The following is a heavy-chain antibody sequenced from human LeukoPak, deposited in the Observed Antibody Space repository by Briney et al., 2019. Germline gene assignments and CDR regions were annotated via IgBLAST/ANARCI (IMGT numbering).Heavy chain of an antibody. Sequence: GGSLRLSCAASGFTFSSYDMHWVRQATGKGLEWVSAIGTAGDTCYPGSVKGRFTISRENAKNSLYLQMNSLRAGDTAVYYCARGLGYYDSSGYIWYFDLWGRGTLVTVSS. J-gene: IGHJ2*01. CDR1: GFTFSSYD. V-gene: IGHV3-13*01. D-gene: IGHD3-22*01. CDR2: IGTAGDT. CDR3: ARGLGYYDSSGYIWYFDL.